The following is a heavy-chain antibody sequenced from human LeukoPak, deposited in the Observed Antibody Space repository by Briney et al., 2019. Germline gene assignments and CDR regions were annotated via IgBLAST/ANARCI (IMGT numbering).Heavy chain of an antibody. CDR2: ISGSGDTT. Sequence: GGSLRLSCAASGLTFSTYGMTWVRLVPGKGLEWVSGISGSGDTTYYADSVKGRFTISRDNSKSTLFLQMNSLRVEDTAIYYCAKDRGYWGQGTLVTVSP. V-gene: IGHV3-23*01. J-gene: IGHJ4*02. CDR1: GLTFSTYG. CDR3: AKDRGY.